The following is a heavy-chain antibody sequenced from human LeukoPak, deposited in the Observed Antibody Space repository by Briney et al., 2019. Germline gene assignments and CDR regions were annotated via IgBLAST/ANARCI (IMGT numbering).Heavy chain of an antibody. D-gene: IGHD3-22*01. J-gene: IGHJ4*02. CDR3: ARVHYYETSDWGNYFDY. Sequence: GESLKISCKGSGYSFTSYWIGWVRQMPGQGLEWMGIIYPDDSNTIYGPSFQGQVTISADKSINTAYLEWSSLKASDTAIYYCARVHYYETSDWGNYFDYWGQGTLVTVSS. CDR2: IYPDDSNT. CDR1: GYSFTSYW. V-gene: IGHV5-51*01.